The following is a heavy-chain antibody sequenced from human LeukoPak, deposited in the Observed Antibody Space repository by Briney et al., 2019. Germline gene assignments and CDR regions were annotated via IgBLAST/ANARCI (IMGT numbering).Heavy chain of an antibody. V-gene: IGHV4-59*01. Sequence: SETLSLTCTVSGGSISSYYWSWIRQPPGKGLEWIGYIYYSGSTNYNPSLKSRVTISVDTSKNQFSLKLSSVTAADTAVYYCARSSGWYGHYYMDVWGKGTTVTVSS. CDR3: ARSSGWYGHYYMDV. CDR1: GGSISSYY. CDR2: IYYSGST. D-gene: IGHD6-19*01. J-gene: IGHJ6*03.